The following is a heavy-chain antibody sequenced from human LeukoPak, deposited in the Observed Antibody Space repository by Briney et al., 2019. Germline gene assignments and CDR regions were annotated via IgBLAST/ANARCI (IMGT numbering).Heavy chain of an antibody. V-gene: IGHV3-30*18. Sequence: GGSLRLSCAASGFTFSSYGMHWVRQAPGKGLEWVAVISYDGSNKYYADSVKGRFTISRDNSKNTLYLQMNSLRAEDTAVYYCAKDPQVGATTEDAFDIWGQGTMVTVSS. CDR3: AKDPQVGATTEDAFDI. CDR2: ISYDGSNK. CDR1: GFTFSSYG. D-gene: IGHD1-26*01. J-gene: IGHJ3*02.